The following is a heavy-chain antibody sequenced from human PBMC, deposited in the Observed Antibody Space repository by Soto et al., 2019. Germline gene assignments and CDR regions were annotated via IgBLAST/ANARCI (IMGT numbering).Heavy chain of an antibody. CDR1: GGSISSGGYY. Sequence: SETLSLTCTVSGGSISSGGYYWSWIRQHPGKGLEWIGYIYYSGSTYYNPSLKSRVTISVDTSKNQFSLKLSSVTAADTAVYYCARIGSGSYLNWGQGTLVTVSS. D-gene: IGHD3-10*01. CDR2: IYYSGST. J-gene: IGHJ4*02. CDR3: ARIGSGSYLN. V-gene: IGHV4-31*03.